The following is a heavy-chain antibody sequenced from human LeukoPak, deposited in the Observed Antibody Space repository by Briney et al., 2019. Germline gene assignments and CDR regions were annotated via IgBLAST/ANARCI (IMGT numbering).Heavy chain of an antibody. Sequence: GRSLRLTCAASGFTFSSYGMHWVRQAPGKGLEWVAVIWYDGSNKYYADSVKGRFTISRDNSKNTLYLQMNSLRAEDTAVYYCARDQLDIVVVPAAYYYYYGIDVWGKGTTVTVSS. CDR3: ARDQLDIVVVPAAYYYYYGIDV. CDR2: IWYDGSNK. V-gene: IGHV3-33*01. D-gene: IGHD2-2*03. J-gene: IGHJ6*04. CDR1: GFTFSSYG.